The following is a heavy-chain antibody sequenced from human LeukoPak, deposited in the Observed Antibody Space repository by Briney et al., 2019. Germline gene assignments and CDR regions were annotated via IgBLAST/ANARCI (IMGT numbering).Heavy chain of an antibody. CDR2: IYSDGRT. D-gene: IGHD3-10*01. CDR3: AKVKGWYGEGYFDY. Sequence: GGSLRHSCAASGFAVSSNYMNWVRQAPGKGLEWVSVIYSDGRTYYADSVKGRFTISRDISKNTLFLEMTSLRAEDTAVYYCAKVKGWYGEGYFDYWGQGTLVTVSS. V-gene: IGHV3-53*01. CDR1: GFAVSSNY. J-gene: IGHJ4*02.